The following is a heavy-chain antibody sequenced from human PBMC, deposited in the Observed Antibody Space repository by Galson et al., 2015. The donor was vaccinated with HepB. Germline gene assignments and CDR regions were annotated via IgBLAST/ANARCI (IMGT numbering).Heavy chain of an antibody. CDR3: ARGKASGSYIFDY. CDR2: ISAYNGNT. J-gene: IGHJ4*02. D-gene: IGHD1-26*01. V-gene: IGHV1-18*01. CDR1: GYTFSTYS. Sequence: SVKVSCKASGYTFSTYSITWVRQAPGQGLEWMGWISAYNGNTNYAQKLQGRVTMTTDTSTSTAYMELRSLRSDDTAVYYCARGKASGSYIFDYWGQGTLVTVSS.